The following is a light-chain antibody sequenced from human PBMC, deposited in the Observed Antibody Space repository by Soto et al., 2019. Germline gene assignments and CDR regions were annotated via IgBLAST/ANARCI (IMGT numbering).Light chain of an antibody. J-gene: IGLJ1*01. CDR1: SSDGDDYKD. CDR3: SSYTSTSIV. Sequence: QSALTQPASVSGSPGQSITISCTGISSDGDDYKDVSWYQHHPGKAPKLMIYEVTYRPSGVSNRFSGSKSGNTASLTISGLQDEDDAYYYCSSYTSTSIVFGTGTKLTVL. V-gene: IGLV2-14*01. CDR2: EVT.